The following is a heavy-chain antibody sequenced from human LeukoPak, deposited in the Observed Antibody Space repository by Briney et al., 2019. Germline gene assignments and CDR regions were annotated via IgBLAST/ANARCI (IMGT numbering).Heavy chain of an antibody. CDR3: ARGGDIVGVPAAI. Sequence: SETLSLTCAVYGGSFSGYYWSWIRQPPGKGLEWIGEINHSGSTNYNPSLKSRVTISVDTSKNQFSLKLSSVTAADTAVYYCARGGDIVGVPAAIWGQGTLVTVSS. D-gene: IGHD2-2*01. CDR2: INHSGST. V-gene: IGHV4-34*01. CDR1: GGSFSGYY. J-gene: IGHJ4*02.